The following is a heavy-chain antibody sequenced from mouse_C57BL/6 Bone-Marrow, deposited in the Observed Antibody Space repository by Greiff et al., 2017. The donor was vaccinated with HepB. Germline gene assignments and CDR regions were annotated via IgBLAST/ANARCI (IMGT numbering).Heavy chain of an antibody. CDR2: INPNNGGT. V-gene: IGHV1-18*01. CDR1: GYTFTDYN. Sequence: EVQLQESGPELVKPGASVKIPCKASGYTFTDYNMDWVKQSHGKSLEWIGDINPNNGGTIYNQKFKGKATLTVDKSSSTAYMELRSLTSEDTAVYYCARGPLGYYAMDYWGQGTSVTVSS. CDR3: ARGPLGYYAMDY. J-gene: IGHJ4*01. D-gene: IGHD3-1*01.